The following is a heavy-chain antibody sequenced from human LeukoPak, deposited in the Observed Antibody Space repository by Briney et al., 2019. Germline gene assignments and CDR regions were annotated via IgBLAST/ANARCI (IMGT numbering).Heavy chain of an antibody. CDR3: ATFRGNRGGFDY. Sequence: SETLSLTCTVSGGSISSYYWTWIRQPPGKGLEWIGYIYYSGSTNYNPSLKSRVTISVDTSKNQFSLKLSSVTAADTAVYYCATFRGNRGGFDYWGQGTLVTVSS. V-gene: IGHV4-59*01. CDR2: IYYSGST. D-gene: IGHD3-16*01. J-gene: IGHJ4*02. CDR1: GGSISSYY.